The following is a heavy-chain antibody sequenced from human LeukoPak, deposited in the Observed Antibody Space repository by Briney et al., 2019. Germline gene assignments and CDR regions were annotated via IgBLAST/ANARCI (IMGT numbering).Heavy chain of an antibody. CDR3: ARARSVVPAALPDYYYYYMDV. CDR2: ISGSGSTI. CDR1: GFTFSDYY. J-gene: IGHJ6*03. V-gene: IGHV3-11*04. Sequence: PGGSLRLSSAASGFTFSDYYMSWIRQAPGKGLEWVSYISGSGSTIYYADSVKGRFTISRDNAKNSLYLQMNSLRAEDTAVYYCARARSVVPAALPDYYYYYMDVWGKGTTVTVSS. D-gene: IGHD2-2*01.